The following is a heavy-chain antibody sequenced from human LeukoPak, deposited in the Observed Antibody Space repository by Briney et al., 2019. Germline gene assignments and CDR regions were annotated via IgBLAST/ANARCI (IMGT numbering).Heavy chain of an antibody. CDR3: ARGGYSIDTEYFQH. CDR2: IRNSGTAT. V-gene: IGHV3-48*03. Sequence: GGCLRLSCAASGFTFSSYEMNWVRQAPGKWREWVSYIRNSGTATYYADSVKGRFTISRDNAKRSLWLQMNSLRAEDTAVYYCARGGYSIDTEYFQHWGQGTLVTVSS. CDR1: GFTFSSYE. J-gene: IGHJ1*01. D-gene: IGHD2-21*01.